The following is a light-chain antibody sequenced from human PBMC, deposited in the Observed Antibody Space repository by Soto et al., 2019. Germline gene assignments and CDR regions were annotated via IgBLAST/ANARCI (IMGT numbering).Light chain of an antibody. J-gene: IGKJ2*01. CDR2: GIS. CDR1: QTISNN. Sequence: EVVMTQSPTTLSVSPGERVTLSCRASQTISNNLAWYRKKPGQAPSLLIYGISTRATGLPARFSGSGSGTEFTLTISSLQSEDFALYYCQQYNNWPHTFGQGTKLEIK. CDR3: QQYNNWPHT. V-gene: IGKV3-15*01.